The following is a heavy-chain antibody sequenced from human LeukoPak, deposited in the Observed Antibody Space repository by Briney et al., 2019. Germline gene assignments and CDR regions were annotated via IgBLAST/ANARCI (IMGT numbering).Heavy chain of an antibody. Sequence: GGSLRLSCAASGFTFSSYGMHWVRQAPGKGLEWVAVISYDGSNKYYADSVKGRFTISRDNSKNTLYLQMNSLRAEDTAVYYCAKEYCGGDCYFDAFDIWGQGTMVTVSS. CDR1: GFTFSSYG. J-gene: IGHJ3*02. V-gene: IGHV3-30*18. CDR2: ISYDGSNK. D-gene: IGHD2-21*02. CDR3: AKEYCGGDCYFDAFDI.